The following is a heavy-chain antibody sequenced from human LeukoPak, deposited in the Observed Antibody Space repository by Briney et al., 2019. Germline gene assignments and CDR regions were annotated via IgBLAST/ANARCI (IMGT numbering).Heavy chain of an antibody. D-gene: IGHD1-1*01. V-gene: IGHV3-23*01. Sequence: PGGSLRLSCAASGFTFSSYAMGWVRQAPGKGLEWVSAISGSGGSTYYADSVKGRFTISRDNSKNTLYLQMNSLRAEDTAVYYCANVRVLPLYYFDYWGQGTLVTVSS. CDR2: ISGSGGST. CDR1: GFTFSSYA. J-gene: IGHJ4*02. CDR3: ANVRVLPLYYFDY.